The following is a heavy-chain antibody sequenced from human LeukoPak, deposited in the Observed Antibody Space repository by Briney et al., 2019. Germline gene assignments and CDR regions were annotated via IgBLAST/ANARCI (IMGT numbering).Heavy chain of an antibody. CDR3: AKDLRRYDNGIFDY. CDR2: ISSSSSYI. Sequence: PGGSLRLSCAASGFTFSSYSMNWVRQAPGKGLEWVSSISSSSSYIYYADSVKGRFTISRDNSKNTLYLQMNSLRAEDTAVYYCAKDLRRYDNGIFDYWGQGTLVTVSS. J-gene: IGHJ4*02. D-gene: IGHD1-14*01. CDR1: GFTFSSYS. V-gene: IGHV3-21*01.